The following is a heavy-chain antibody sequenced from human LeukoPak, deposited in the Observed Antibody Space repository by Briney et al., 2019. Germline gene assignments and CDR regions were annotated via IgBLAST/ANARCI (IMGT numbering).Heavy chain of an antibody. Sequence: SETLSLTCTVSGGSISSYYWSWLRQPPGKGLEWIGYIYYSGSTNYNPSLKCRVTISVDTSKNQFSLKLSSVTAADTAVYYCARCTVDYGDPAFDYWGQGTLVTVSS. V-gene: IGHV4-59*01. J-gene: IGHJ4*02. CDR1: GGSISSYY. D-gene: IGHD4-17*01. CDR2: IYYSGST. CDR3: ARCTVDYGDPAFDY.